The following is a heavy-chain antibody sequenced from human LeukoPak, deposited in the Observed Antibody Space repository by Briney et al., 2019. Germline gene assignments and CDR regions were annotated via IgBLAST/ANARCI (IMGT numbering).Heavy chain of an antibody. V-gene: IGHV1-18*01. CDR1: GYTCTSYG. J-gene: IGHJ6*03. CDR3: ARLGYCSSTSCYLNYYYYMDV. Sequence: GASVKVSCKASGYTCTSYGISWVRQAPGQGLEWMGWISAYNGNTNYAQKLQGRVTMTTDTSTSTAYMELRRLRSDDTAVYYCARLGYCSSTSCYLNYYYYMDVWGKGTTVTVSS. CDR2: ISAYNGNT. D-gene: IGHD2-2*01.